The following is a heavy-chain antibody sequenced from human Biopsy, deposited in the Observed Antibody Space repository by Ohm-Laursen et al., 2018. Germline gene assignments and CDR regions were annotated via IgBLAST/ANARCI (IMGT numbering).Heavy chain of an antibody. J-gene: IGHJ6*02. CDR2: IYYSGST. V-gene: IGHV4-59*01. D-gene: IGHD2/OR15-2a*01. CDR1: GGSISSDY. CDR3: ARATNSTGWPYYYFYGMDV. Sequence: GTLSLTCSVSGGSISSDYWSWIRQTPGKGLEWIGYIYYSGSTNYNPSLKSRVAISVDTSKNQFSLRLNSVTAADTAVYYCARATNSTGWPYYYFYGMDVWGQGTTVTVSS.